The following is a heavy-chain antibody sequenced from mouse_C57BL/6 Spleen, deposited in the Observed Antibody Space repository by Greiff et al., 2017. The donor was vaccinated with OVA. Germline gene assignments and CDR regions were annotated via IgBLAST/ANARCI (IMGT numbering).Heavy chain of an antibody. V-gene: IGHV1-22*01. CDR3: ARYGSSYAYYAMDY. J-gene: IGHJ4*01. Sequence: EVKLVESGPELVKPGASVKMSCKASGYTFTDYNMHWVKQSHGKSLEWIGYINPNNGGTSFNQKFKGKATLTVNKSSSTAYMELRSLTSEDSAVYYCARYGSSYAYYAMDYWGQGTSVTVSS. D-gene: IGHD1-1*01. CDR2: INPNNGGT. CDR1: GYTFTDYN.